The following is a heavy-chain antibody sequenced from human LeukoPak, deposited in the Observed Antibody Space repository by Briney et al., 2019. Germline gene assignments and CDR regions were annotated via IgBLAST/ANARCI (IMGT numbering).Heavy chain of an antibody. D-gene: IGHD6-13*01. CDR1: GFTFSTYD. CDR2: MGKTAGDT. CDR3: ARGAAGFDY. Sequence: PGGSLRLSCAASGFTFSTYDMHWVRHATGKGLEWVSGMGKTAGDTYYSGSVKGRFTIFRENAKNSVYLEMNSLEAGDTAVYYCARGAAGFDYWGQGTLVSVSS. V-gene: IGHV3-13*04. J-gene: IGHJ4*02.